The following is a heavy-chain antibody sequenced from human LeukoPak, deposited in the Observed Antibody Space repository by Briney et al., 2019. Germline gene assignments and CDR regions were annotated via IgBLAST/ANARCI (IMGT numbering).Heavy chain of an antibody. D-gene: IGHD3-10*02. CDR1: GFTFSSYS. J-gene: IGHJ6*04. Sequence: GGSLRLSCAGSGFTFSSYSMNWVRQAPGKGLEWVSYISISAGTIYYADSVRGRFTISRDNAKNSLYLQMNSLRAEDTAVYYCAELGITMIGGVWGKGTTVTISS. CDR3: AELGITMIGGV. V-gene: IGHV3-48*04. CDR2: ISISAGTI.